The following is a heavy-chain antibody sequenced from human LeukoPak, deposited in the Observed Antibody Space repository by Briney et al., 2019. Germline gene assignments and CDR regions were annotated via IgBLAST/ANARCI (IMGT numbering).Heavy chain of an antibody. CDR1: GFTFSSYG. D-gene: IGHD2-2*01. CDR3: AKNLVYLGYCSSTSCYAYAIDI. Sequence: GGSLRLSCAASGFTFSSYGMHWVRQAPGKGLEWVAVISYDGSNKYYADSVKGRFTISRDNSKNTLYLQMNSLRAEDTAVYYCAKNLVYLGYCSSTSCYAYAIDIWGQGTMVTVSS. V-gene: IGHV3-30*18. CDR2: ISYDGSNK. J-gene: IGHJ3*02.